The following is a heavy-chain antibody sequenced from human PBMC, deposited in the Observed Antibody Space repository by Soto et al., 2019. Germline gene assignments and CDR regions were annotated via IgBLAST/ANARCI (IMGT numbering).Heavy chain of an antibody. CDR3: VRSGRRSGIDY. CDR2: VNPNSNER. Sequence: QVQLVQSGADVKKPGASVKVSCEASGYTFSSYDISWVRQASGQGLEWMGWVNPNSNERDYAQKIQGRVTMTGNTSIRTTYMELRSLRYDDTAVYYCVRSGRRSGIDYWGKGTLVSGSS. J-gene: IGHJ4*02. CDR1: GYTFSSYD. D-gene: IGHD5-12*01. V-gene: IGHV1-8*01.